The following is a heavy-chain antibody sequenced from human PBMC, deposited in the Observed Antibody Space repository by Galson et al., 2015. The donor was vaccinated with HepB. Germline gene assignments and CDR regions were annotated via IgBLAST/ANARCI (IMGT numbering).Heavy chain of an antibody. V-gene: IGHV3-72*01. D-gene: IGHD1-26*01. CDR1: GFTFSDHY. CDR3: ARTEIGGYFHFDY. CDR2: IRKKVNGYTT. J-gene: IGHJ4*02. Sequence: LRLSCAASGFTFSDHYMDWVRQAPGKGLEWVGRIRKKVNGYTTEYAASVKGRFTISRDDSKNSLYLQMDSLQPEDTAVYYCARTEIGGYFHFDYWGQGTLVTVSS.